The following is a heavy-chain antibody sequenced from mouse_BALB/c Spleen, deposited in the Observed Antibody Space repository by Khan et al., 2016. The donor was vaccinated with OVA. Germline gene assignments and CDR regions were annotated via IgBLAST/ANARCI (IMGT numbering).Heavy chain of an antibody. CDR3: ARLEPGFTY. Sequence: EVQLQESGPGLVKPSQSLSLTCTVTGYSITSDYAWNWIRQFPGNKLEWMGYISYSGSTSYNPSLKSRISITRDTSKNQFFLHLNSVTTEDTATDYCARLEPGFTYWGQGTLVTVSA. CDR1: GYSITSDYA. V-gene: IGHV3-2*02. J-gene: IGHJ3*01. CDR2: ISYSGST.